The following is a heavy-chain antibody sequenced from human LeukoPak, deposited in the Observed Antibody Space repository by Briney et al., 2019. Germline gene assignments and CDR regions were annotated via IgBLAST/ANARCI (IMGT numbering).Heavy chain of an antibody. V-gene: IGHV3-23*01. CDR2: ISGRGGTT. D-gene: IGHD3-10*01. Sequence: GGSLRLSCAASGVTFSSYAMTWVRQAPGKGLEWVSGISGRGGTTYYADSVKGRFTISRDNSKNTLYLQMNSLRAEDTALYYCAKGGSGSGTNYFDYWGQGTLVTVSS. CDR3: AKGGSGSGTNYFDY. CDR1: GVTFSSYA. J-gene: IGHJ4*02.